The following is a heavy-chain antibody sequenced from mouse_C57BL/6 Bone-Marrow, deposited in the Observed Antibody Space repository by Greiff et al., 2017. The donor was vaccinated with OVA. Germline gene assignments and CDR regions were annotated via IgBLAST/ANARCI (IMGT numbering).Heavy chain of an antibody. CDR2: INPSSGYT. V-gene: IGHV1-4*01. J-gene: IGHJ3*01. CDR3: AREDGNWVAY. CDR1: GYTFTSYT. D-gene: IGHD2-1*01. Sequence: QVQLQQSGAELARPGASVKMSCKASGYTFTSYTMHLVKQRPGQGLEWIGYINPSSGYTKYNQKFKDKATLTADKSSSTAYMQLSSLTSEDSAVYYCAREDGNWVAYWGQGTLVTVSA.